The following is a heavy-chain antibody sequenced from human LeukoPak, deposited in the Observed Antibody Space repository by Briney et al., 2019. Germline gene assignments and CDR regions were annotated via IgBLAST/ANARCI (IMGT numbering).Heavy chain of an antibody. J-gene: IGHJ4*02. CDR2: ISSSGSTI. V-gene: IGHV3-48*03. Sequence: GGSLRLSCAASGFTFSSYEMNWVRRAPGKGLEWVSYISSSGSTIYYADSVKGRFTISRDNAKNSLYLQMNSLRAEDTAVYYCARASSRGLGQDFDYWGQGTLVTVSS. CDR1: GFTFSSYE. D-gene: IGHD3-10*01. CDR3: ARASSRGLGQDFDY.